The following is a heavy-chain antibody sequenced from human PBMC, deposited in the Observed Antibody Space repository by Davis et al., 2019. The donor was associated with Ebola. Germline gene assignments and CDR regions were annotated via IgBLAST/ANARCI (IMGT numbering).Heavy chain of an antibody. CDR2: ISGSGGST. Sequence: GESLKISCAASGFTFSSYSMDWVRQAPGKGLEWVSAISGSGGSTYYADSVKGRFTISRDNSKNTLYLQMNSLRAEDTAVYYCARAVNGNYGKFDYWGQGTLVTVSS. CDR1: GFTFSSYS. V-gene: IGHV3-23*01. J-gene: IGHJ4*02. D-gene: IGHD1-7*01. CDR3: ARAVNGNYGKFDY.